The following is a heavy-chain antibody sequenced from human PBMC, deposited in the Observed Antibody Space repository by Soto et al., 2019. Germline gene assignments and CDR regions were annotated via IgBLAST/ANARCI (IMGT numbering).Heavy chain of an antibody. CDR3: ARARPDTATTTRYCDY. CDR1: GASISSGGYY. Sequence: QVQLQESGPGLVKPSQTLSLTCTVSGASISSGGYYWSWIRQHPGKGLEWIGYIYYSGSTYYNPSLKTRVTITRDTSKNQFSLTLSSVTAANTAVYYCARARPDTATTTRYCDYWGQGTLVTVSS. CDR2: IYYSGST. D-gene: IGHD1-26*01. J-gene: IGHJ4*02. V-gene: IGHV4-31*03.